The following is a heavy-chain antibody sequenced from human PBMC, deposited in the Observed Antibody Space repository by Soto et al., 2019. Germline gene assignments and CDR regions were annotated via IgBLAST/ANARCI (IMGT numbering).Heavy chain of an antibody. CDR1: GFSFSNYG. CDR3: AKDLMNYYGSWFDP. Sequence: PGGSLRLSCAASGFSFSNYGIHWVRQAPGKGLEWVAVISSDGSDKYYADSVKGRFTISRDNSKTTLDLQMNSLRAEDTAVYYCAKDLMNYYGSWFDPWGPGTLGTGPS. J-gene: IGHJ5*02. CDR2: ISSDGSDK. V-gene: IGHV3-30*18. D-gene: IGHD3-10*01.